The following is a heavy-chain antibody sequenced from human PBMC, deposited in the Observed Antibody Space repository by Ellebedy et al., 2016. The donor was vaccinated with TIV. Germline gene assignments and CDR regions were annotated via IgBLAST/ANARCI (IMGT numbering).Heavy chain of an antibody. Sequence: PGGSLRLSCAASGFTLNSYAMNWVRQAPRKGLEWVAASSGTGANTYHADSVKGRFTISSDNSKNILFLQMNSLRVEDTALYYCVRDGYNSIPFDSWGQGTLVTVSS. CDR2: SSGTGANT. CDR1: GFTLNSYA. V-gene: IGHV3-23*01. J-gene: IGHJ4*02. CDR3: VRDGYNSIPFDS. D-gene: IGHD5-24*01.